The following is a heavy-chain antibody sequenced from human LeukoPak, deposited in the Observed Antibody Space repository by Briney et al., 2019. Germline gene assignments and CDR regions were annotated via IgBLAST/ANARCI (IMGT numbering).Heavy chain of an antibody. CDR3: AKERWEQTRDDYFDC. Sequence: GGPLRLSCAASGFTFSNYGMSWVRQAPGKGLEWVSGISGSGVITFYADSVKGRFTISRDNSRNTLFLQMNSLRAEDTAIYYCAKERWEQTRDDYFDCWGQGTLVTVSS. CDR2: ISGSGVIT. J-gene: IGHJ4*02. CDR1: GFTFSNYG. V-gene: IGHV3-23*01. D-gene: IGHD4-23*01.